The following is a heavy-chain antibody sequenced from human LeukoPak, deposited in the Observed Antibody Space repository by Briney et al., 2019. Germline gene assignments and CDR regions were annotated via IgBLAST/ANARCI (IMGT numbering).Heavy chain of an antibody. CDR2: IRYDGSNK. Sequence: GGSLRLSCAASGFTFSSYGMHWVRQAPGKGLEWVAFIRYDGSNKYYADSVKGRFTISRDNSKNTLYLQMNSLRAEDTAVYYCAKDRCSNGVGCYYYYMDVWGKGTTVTISS. J-gene: IGHJ6*03. CDR1: GFTFSSYG. V-gene: IGHV3-30*02. CDR3: AKDRCSNGVGCYYYYMDV. D-gene: IGHD2-8*01.